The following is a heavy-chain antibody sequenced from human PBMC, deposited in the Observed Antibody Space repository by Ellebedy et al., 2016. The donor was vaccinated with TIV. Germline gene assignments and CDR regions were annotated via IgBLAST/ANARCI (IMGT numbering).Heavy chain of an antibody. CDR3: AKGRGGGSDTSAPRYYFDY. CDR2: ISSTGSRT. D-gene: IGHD3-22*01. V-gene: IGHV3-23*01. J-gene: IGHJ4*02. Sequence: PGGSLRLSCAASGFTFSSYWMHRVRQAPGKGLEWVSTISSTGSRTYYADSVEGRFIISRDNSKKTLYLQMNSLRAEDTAVYYCAKGRGGGSDTSAPRYYFDYWGLGTRGTGSS. CDR1: GFTFSSYW.